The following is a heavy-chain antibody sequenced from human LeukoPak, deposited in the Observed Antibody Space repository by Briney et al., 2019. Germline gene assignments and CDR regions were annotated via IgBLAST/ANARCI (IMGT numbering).Heavy chain of an antibody. CDR1: GGSISSSSYY. J-gene: IGHJ4*02. D-gene: IGHD4-17*01. Sequence: SETLSLTCTVSGGSISSSSYYWGWIRQPPGKGLEWIGSIYNSGSTYYNPSLKSQVTISVDTSKNQFSLKLSSVTAADTAVYYCARVPTVTFFDYWGQGTLVTVSS. V-gene: IGHV4-39*07. CDR3: ARVPTVTFFDY. CDR2: IYNSGST.